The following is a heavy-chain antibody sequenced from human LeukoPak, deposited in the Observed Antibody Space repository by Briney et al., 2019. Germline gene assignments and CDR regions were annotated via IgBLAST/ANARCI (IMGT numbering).Heavy chain of an antibody. Sequence: SQTVSLTCSVSGGSIRSESYYWSWIRQPAGKGLEWIGRIYSSGSSKFNPSLKSRVTISIDTSKNQFSLNLSSVTAADTAVYYCARDMTGSGWNDAFDIWGQGTMVTVSS. CDR3: ARDMTGSGWNDAFDI. CDR2: IYSSGSS. J-gene: IGHJ3*02. V-gene: IGHV4-61*02. D-gene: IGHD6-19*01. CDR1: GGSIRSESYY.